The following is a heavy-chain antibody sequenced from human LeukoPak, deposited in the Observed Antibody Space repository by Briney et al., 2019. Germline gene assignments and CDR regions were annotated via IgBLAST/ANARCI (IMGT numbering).Heavy chain of an antibody. Sequence: RTSETLSLTCTVSGGSISTSSYYWGWIRQPPGKGPEWVASIYYTGSTYYNPSLKSRVSISVDTSKNQFSLKLSSVTAADTAVYYCARHDRRTGSHFDYWGQGTLVTVSS. CDR3: ARHDRRTGSHFDY. CDR2: IYYTGST. CDR1: GGSISTSSYY. J-gene: IGHJ4*02. V-gene: IGHV4-39*01. D-gene: IGHD1-14*01.